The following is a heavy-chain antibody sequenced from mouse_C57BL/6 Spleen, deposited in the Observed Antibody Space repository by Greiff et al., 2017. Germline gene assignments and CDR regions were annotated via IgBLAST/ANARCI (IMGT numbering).Heavy chain of an antibody. V-gene: IGHV5-17*01. CDR3: AGGFHGGFAY. CDR2: ISSGSSTI. Sequence: DVHLVESGGGLVKPGGSLKLSCAASGFTFSDYGMHWVRQAPEKGLEWVAYISSGSSTIYYADTVKGRFTISRDNAKNTLCLQMTSLRSEDTAMYYCAGGFHGGFAYWGQGTLVTVSA. J-gene: IGHJ3*01. CDR1: GFTFSDYG. D-gene: IGHD1-2*01.